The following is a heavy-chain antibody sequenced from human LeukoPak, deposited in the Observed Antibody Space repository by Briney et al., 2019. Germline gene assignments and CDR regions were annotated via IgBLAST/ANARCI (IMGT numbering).Heavy chain of an antibody. CDR3: AREVVAAAGTGYYYYYMDV. CDR2: IYTSGST. V-gene: IGHV4-4*07. CDR1: GDSATSYY. D-gene: IGHD6-13*01. Sequence: SETLSLTCTVSGDSATSYYWSWIRQPAGKGLEWIGRIYTSGSTNYNPSLKSRVTMSVDTSKNQFSLKLSSVTAADTAVYYRAREVVAAAGTGYYYYYMDVWGKGTTVTVSS. J-gene: IGHJ6*03.